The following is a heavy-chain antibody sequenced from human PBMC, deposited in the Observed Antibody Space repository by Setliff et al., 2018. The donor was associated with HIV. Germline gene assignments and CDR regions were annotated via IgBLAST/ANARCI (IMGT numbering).Heavy chain of an antibody. CDR3: ARATFGSTSSGINYYMDV. D-gene: IGHD3-10*01. Sequence: SETLSLTCTVSGGSVSGYFWSWIRQPPGRGLEWIGYIYYDGTTNSNPSLKSLVTISVTTSKNQFSLKLSAVTAADTALYFCARATFGSTSSGINYYMDVWGKGTTVTVSS. CDR1: GGSVSGYF. J-gene: IGHJ6*03. CDR2: IYYDGTT. V-gene: IGHV4-59*02.